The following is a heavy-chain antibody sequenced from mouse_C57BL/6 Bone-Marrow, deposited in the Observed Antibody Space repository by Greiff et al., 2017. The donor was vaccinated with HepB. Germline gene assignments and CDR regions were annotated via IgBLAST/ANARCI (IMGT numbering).Heavy chain of an antibody. V-gene: IGHV1-54*01. CDR3: AREDYYGSLDY. Sequence: VQLQQSGAELVRPGTSVKVSCKASGYAFTNYLIEWVKQRPGQGLEWIGVINPGSGGTNYNEKFKGKATLTADKSSSTAYMQLSSLTSEDSAVYVCAREDYYGSLDYWGQGTTLTVSS. CDR1: GYAFTNYL. J-gene: IGHJ2*01. D-gene: IGHD1-1*01. CDR2: INPGSGGT.